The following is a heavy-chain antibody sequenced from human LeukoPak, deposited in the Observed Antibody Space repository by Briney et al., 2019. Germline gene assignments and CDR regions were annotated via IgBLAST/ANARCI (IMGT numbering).Heavy chain of an antibody. CDR2: ISYDGSNK. CDR3: AREGGQTASALGIDY. J-gene: IGHJ4*02. V-gene: IGHV3-30-3*01. D-gene: IGHD7-27*01. CDR1: GFTFSSYA. Sequence: GGSLRLSCAASGFTFSSYAMHWVRQAPGKGLEWVAVISYDGSNKYYADSVKGRFTIPRDNSKNTLYLQMNSLRAEDTAVYYCAREGGQTASALGIDYWGQGTLVTVSS.